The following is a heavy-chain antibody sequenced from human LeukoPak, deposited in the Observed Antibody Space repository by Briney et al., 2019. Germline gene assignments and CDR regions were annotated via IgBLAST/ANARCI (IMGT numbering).Heavy chain of an antibody. J-gene: IGHJ4*02. CDR1: GFTLSRYW. CDR3: ARVFGSIAAAGNNY. Sequence: GGSLRLSCAVSGFTLSRYWMSWVRQAPGKGLEWVANIKQDGSEKYYVDSVKGRFTITRNNAKKSLYLQMNSLRDEDKALYYCARVFGSIAAAGNNYWGQGTLVTVSS. D-gene: IGHD6-13*01. CDR2: IKQDGSEK. V-gene: IGHV3-7*03.